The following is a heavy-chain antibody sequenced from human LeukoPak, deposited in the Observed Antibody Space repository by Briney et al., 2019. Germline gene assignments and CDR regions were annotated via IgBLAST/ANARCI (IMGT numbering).Heavy chain of an antibody. CDR2: IYYSGST. CDR3: ARQRGYSPFDY. D-gene: IGHD5-18*01. J-gene: IGHJ4*02. Sequence: SETLSLTCTVSGGSISSYYWSWIRQPPGKGLQWIGYIYYSGSTNYNPSLKSRVTISVDTSKNQFSLKLSSVTAADTAVYYCARQRGYSPFDYWGQGTLVTVSS. CDR1: GGSISSYY. V-gene: IGHV4-59*08.